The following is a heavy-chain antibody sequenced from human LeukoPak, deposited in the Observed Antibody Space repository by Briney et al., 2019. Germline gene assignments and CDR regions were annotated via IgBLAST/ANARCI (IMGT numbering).Heavy chain of an antibody. V-gene: IGHV4-61*05. CDR2: IYYSGST. D-gene: IGHD3-9*01. J-gene: IGHJ3*02. Sequence: SETLSLTCTVSGGSISSSSYYWGWIRQPPGRGLEWIGYIYYSGSTNYNPSLRSRVTISVDTSKNQFSLKLTSVTAADTAVYYCASQIDWLPRSDAFHIWGQGTMVTVSS. CDR1: GGSISSSSYY. CDR3: ASQIDWLPRSDAFHI.